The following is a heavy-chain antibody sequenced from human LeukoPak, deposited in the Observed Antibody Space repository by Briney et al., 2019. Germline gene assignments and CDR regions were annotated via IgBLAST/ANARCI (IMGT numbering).Heavy chain of an antibody. Sequence: ASVKVSCKASGYTFTSYDINWVRQATGQGLEWMGWMNPNSGNTRYAQKFQGRVTMTRNTSISTAYMELSSLRSEDTAVYYCARVSAFGGVIVLVRDAFDIWGQGTMVTVSS. J-gene: IGHJ3*02. CDR1: GYTFTSYD. CDR3: ARVSAFGGVIVLVRDAFDI. V-gene: IGHV1-8*01. CDR2: MNPNSGNT. D-gene: IGHD3-16*02.